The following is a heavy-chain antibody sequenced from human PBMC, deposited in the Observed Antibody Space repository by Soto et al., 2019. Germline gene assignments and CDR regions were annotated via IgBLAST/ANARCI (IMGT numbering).Heavy chain of an antibody. J-gene: IGHJ5*02. D-gene: IGHD1-20*01. CDR1: GYTFTSYG. CDR3: ARDPYNWNDFNWFDP. V-gene: IGHV1-18*01. Sequence: ASVKVSCKASGYTFTSYGISWVRQARGPGLEWMGWINANDGNTNYAQKLQGRVTMTRDTSTSTAYMELSSLRSEDTAVYYCARDPYNWNDFNWFDPWGQGTLVTVSS. CDR2: INANDGNT.